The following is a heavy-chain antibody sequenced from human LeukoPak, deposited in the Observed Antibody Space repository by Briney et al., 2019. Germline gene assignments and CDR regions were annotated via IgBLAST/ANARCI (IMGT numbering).Heavy chain of an antibody. J-gene: IGHJ4*02. CDR1: GFTFSSYE. CDR2: ISSSGSTI. Sequence: GGSLRLSCAASGFTFSSYEMNWVRQAPGKGLEWVSYISSSGSTIYYADSVKGRFTISRDNAKTSLYLQMNSLRAEDTAVYYCARDLLGVAGYTYGRGIDYWGQGTLVTVSS. CDR3: ARDLLGVAGYTYGRGIDY. D-gene: IGHD5-18*01. V-gene: IGHV3-48*03.